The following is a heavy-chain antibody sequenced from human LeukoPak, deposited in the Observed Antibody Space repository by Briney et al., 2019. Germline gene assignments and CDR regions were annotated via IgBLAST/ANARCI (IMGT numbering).Heavy chain of an antibody. CDR1: GGSFNDYY. Sequence: SETLSLTCAVYGGSFNDYYWNWIRQPPGKGLEWIGEINLRGSTTYNPSLKSRVTISLDESKNQFSLKLSSVTAADTAVYYCARDKYSGSYFLDAFDIWGQGTMVTVSS. CDR3: ARDKYSGSYFLDAFDI. J-gene: IGHJ3*02. D-gene: IGHD1-26*01. V-gene: IGHV4-34*01. CDR2: INLRGST.